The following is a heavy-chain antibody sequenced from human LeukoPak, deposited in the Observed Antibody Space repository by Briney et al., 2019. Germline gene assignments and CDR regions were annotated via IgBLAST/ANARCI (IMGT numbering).Heavy chain of an antibody. CDR1: GFTFSNYA. CDR3: AKAFFVGGDSDHALDY. CDR2: IPGSGSST. Sequence: QAGGSLRLSCAASGFTFSNYAMSWVRQAPGKGLDWVSSIPGSGSSTYYADSVKGRFTISRDTSKNTLYLQMNSLRAEDTALYYCAKAFFVGGDSDHALDYWGQGSLVTVSS. D-gene: IGHD2-21*02. V-gene: IGHV3-23*01. J-gene: IGHJ4*02.